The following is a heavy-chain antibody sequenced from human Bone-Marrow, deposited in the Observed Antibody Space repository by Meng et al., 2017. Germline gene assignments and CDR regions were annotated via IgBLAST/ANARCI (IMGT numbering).Heavy chain of an antibody. CDR3: ARGPSIWYDSSGTGFDY. V-gene: IGHV1-58*01. D-gene: IGHD3-22*01. J-gene: IGHJ4*02. CDR1: GFTFTSSA. CDR2: IVVGSGNT. Sequence: SVKVSCKASGFTFTSSAVQWVRQARGQRLEWIGWIVVGSGNTNYAQKFQERVTITRDKSTSTAYMELSSLRSEDTAVYYCARGPSIWYDSSGTGFDYWGQGTLVTVSS.